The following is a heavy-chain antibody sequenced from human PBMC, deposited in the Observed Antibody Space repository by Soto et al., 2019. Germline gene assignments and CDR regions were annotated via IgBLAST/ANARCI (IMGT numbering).Heavy chain of an antibody. CDR2: ISYDGSSK. Sequence: QVHLMESGGGVVQPGRSLRLSCAASGFTFGDFAMHWVRQAPGKGLEWVTLISYDGSSKYFADSVRGRFTISRDNSKNTVFLQQNSVRAENTAIYFCARQPMAACKYFYRFLDVWSQGSTVIVS. CDR3: ARQPMAACKYFYRFLDV. CDR1: GFTFGDFA. J-gene: IGHJ6*02. D-gene: IGHD6-13*01. V-gene: IGHV3-30-3*01.